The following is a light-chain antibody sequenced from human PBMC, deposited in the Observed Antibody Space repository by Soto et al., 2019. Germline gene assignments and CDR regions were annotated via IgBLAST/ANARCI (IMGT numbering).Light chain of an antibody. J-gene: IGKJ1*01. V-gene: IGKV3-15*01. Sequence: EIVMTQSPVTLSVSPGERAPLSWRASHSVSSNLAWYQQKPGQAPRLLIYGASTRATGVPGRFSGSGSGTDFTLTITRLQSDDIAIYYCQQYNSWPLTFGQGTKVDIK. CDR3: QQYNSWPLT. CDR1: HSVSSN. CDR2: GAS.